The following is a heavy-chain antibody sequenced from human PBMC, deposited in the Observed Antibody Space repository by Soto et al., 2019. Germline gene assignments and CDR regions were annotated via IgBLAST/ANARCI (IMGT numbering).Heavy chain of an antibody. D-gene: IGHD3-9*01. CDR1: GGSISSGDYY. CDR3: ARESTYIFNFDY. J-gene: IGHJ4*02. V-gene: IGHV4-30-4*01. CDR2: IYYSGST. Sequence: SETLSLTCTVSGGSISSGDYYWSWIRQPPGKGLEWIGYIYYSGSTYYNPSLKSRVTISVDTSKNQFSLKLSSVTAADTAVYYCARESTYIFNFDYWGQGTLVTVSS.